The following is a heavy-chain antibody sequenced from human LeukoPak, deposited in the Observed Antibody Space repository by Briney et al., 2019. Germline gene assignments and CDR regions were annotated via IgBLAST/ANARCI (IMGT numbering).Heavy chain of an antibody. Sequence: SETLSLTCTVSGGSISSSSYYWGWIRQPPGKGLEWIGSIYYSGSTYYNPSLKSRVTISVDTSKNQFSLKLSSVTAADTAVYYCAGHYYDSSVYSGGWFDPWGQETLVTVSS. V-gene: IGHV4-39*01. CDR1: GGSISSSSYY. J-gene: IGHJ5*02. CDR3: AGHYYDSSVYSGGWFDP. CDR2: IYYSGST. D-gene: IGHD3-22*01.